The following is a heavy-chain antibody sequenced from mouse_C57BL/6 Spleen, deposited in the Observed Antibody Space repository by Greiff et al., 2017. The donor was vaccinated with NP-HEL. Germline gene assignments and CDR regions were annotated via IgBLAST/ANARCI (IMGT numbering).Heavy chain of an antibody. CDR1: GFTFSSYA. J-gene: IGHJ1*03. D-gene: IGHD2-1*01. Sequence: EVQGVESGEGLVKPGGSLKLSCAASGFTFSSYAMSWVRQTPEKRLEWVAYISSGGDYIYYADTVKGRFTISRDNARNTLYLQMSSLKSEDTAMYYCTREPTFYSNWYFDVWGTGTTVTVSS. CDR3: TREPTFYSNWYFDV. CDR2: ISSGGDYI. V-gene: IGHV5-9-1*02.